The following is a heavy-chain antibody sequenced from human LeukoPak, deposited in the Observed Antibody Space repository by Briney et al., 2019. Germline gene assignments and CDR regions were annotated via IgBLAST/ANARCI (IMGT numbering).Heavy chain of an antibody. CDR3: AARPGCSSTSCYVVY. CDR1: GGTFSSYA. D-gene: IGHD2-2*01. J-gene: IGHJ4*02. CDR2: IIPIFATA. Sequence: SVKVPCKASGGTFSSYAISWVRQAPGQGLEWMGGIIPIFATANYAQKFQGRVTITADESTSTAYMELSSLRSEDTAVYYCAARPGCSSTSCYVVYWGQGTLVTVSS. V-gene: IGHV1-69*13.